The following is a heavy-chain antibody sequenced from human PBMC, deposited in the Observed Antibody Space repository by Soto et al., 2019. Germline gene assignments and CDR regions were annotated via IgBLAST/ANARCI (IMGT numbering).Heavy chain of an antibody. Sequence: SETLSLTCIVSGGSISSSSYYWGWIRQPPGKGLEWIGSVYYSGATYYNPSLKSRVSISVDTSKNQFSLKLTSVTAADTAVYYCARYTGDLYWGQGTLVTVSS. CDR3: ARYTGDLY. D-gene: IGHD3-10*01. V-gene: IGHV4-39*01. J-gene: IGHJ4*02. CDR1: GGSISSSSYY. CDR2: VYYSGAT.